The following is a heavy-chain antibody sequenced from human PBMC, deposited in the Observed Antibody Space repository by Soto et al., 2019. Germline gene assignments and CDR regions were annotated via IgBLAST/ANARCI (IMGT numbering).Heavy chain of an antibody. Sequence: ASVKVSCKASGYTFTGYYMHWVRQAPGQGLEWMGWINPNSGGTNYAQKFQGWVTMTRDASISTAYMELSRLRSDDTAVYYCARGRQGITIFGVVIPPDGMDVWGQGTTVTVSS. CDR2: INPNSGGT. J-gene: IGHJ6*02. CDR1: GYTFTGYY. V-gene: IGHV1-2*04. CDR3: ARGRQGITIFGVVIPPDGMDV. D-gene: IGHD3-3*01.